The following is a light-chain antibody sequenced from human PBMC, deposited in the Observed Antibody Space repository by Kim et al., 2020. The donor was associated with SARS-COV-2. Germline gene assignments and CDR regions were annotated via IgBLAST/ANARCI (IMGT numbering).Light chain of an antibody. CDR1: NIGSKS. J-gene: IGLJ3*02. CDR2: YDS. Sequence: PGRTAWITCGGNNIGSKSVHWYQQKPGQAPVLVIYYDSDRPSGIPERFSGSNSGNTATLTISRVEAGDEADYYCQVWDSSSDHPGVFGGGTQLTVL. V-gene: IGLV3-21*04. CDR3: QVWDSSSDHPGV.